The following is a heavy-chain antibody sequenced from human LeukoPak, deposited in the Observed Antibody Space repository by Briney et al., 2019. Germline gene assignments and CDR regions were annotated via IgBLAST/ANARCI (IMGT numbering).Heavy chain of an antibody. D-gene: IGHD3-22*01. Sequence: PSETLSLTCTVSGGSISSGDYYWSWIRQPPGKGLEWTGYIYYSGSTYYNPSLKSRVTISVDTSTNQFSLNLSSVTAADTAVYYCARSRYYYDSSPLDYWGQGTLVTVSS. J-gene: IGHJ4*02. CDR3: ARSRYYYDSSPLDY. V-gene: IGHV4-30-4*01. CDR1: GGSISSGDYY. CDR2: IYYSGST.